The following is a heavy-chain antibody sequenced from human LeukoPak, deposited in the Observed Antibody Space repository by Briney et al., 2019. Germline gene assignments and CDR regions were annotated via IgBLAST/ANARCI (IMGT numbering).Heavy chain of an antibody. D-gene: IGHD5-18*01. J-gene: IGHJ4*02. CDR1: RFTFSNYW. Sequence: PGGSLRLSCAASRFTFSNYWMSWVRQAPGKGLEWVANIKQDGSEKHVDSVRGRFTVSRDNADNSLYLQMNSVRAEDTAKYYCARGATNGNSYGSSFDYWGQGTLVAVSS. CDR2: IKQDGSEK. V-gene: IGHV3-7*01. CDR3: ARGATNGNSYGSSFDY.